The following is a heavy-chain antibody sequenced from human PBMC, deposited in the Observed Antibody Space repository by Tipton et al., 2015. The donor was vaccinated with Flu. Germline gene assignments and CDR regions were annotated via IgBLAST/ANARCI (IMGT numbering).Heavy chain of an antibody. D-gene: IGHD3-10*01. CDR3: ARPLWFGEASGFASDI. CDR2: IYYSGST. V-gene: IGHV4-39*07. CDR1: GGSISSSSYY. Sequence: LRLSCTVSGGSISSSSYYWGWIRQPPGKGLEWIGSIYYSGSTYYNPSPKSRVTISVDTSKNQFSLKLSSVTAADTAVYYCARPLWFGEASGFASDICGQGTMVTVSS. J-gene: IGHJ3*02.